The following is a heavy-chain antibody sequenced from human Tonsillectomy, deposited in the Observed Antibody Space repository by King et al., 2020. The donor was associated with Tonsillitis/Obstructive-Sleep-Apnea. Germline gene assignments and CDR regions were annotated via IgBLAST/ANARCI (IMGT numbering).Heavy chain of an antibody. V-gene: IGHV2-5*02. J-gene: IGHJ4*02. Sequence: VGWIRHPPGKALEWLATVYWDDDMRYSPSLKSRLTITKDTSTNQVILTMNNMDPVDTATYYCATRRGQQKEKHFDFWSQGTLVPGSS. D-gene: IGHD6-13*01. CDR2: VYWDDDM. CDR3: ATRRGQQKEKHFDF.